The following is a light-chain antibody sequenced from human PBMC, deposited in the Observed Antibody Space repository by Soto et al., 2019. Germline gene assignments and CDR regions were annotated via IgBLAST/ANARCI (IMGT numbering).Light chain of an antibody. Sequence: VVLTQSPRTLSLSPGERATFSCRATQSITNNYVAWYQQKPGQAPRLLIYGASTRATAVPARFTASGSGTEFTLTISSLQSDDFGVYYCQQYDTWPRTFGQGTKVDIK. CDR3: QQYDTWPRT. V-gene: IGKV3-15*01. CDR2: GAS. CDR1: QSITNN. J-gene: IGKJ1*01.